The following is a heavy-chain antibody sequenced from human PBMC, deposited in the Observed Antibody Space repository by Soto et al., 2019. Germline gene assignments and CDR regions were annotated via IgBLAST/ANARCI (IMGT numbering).Heavy chain of an antibody. J-gene: IGHJ4*02. CDR2: ISSSSSYI. CDR3: ARGIITMIVVVITQPPDY. Sequence: GGSLRLSCAASGFTFSSYSMNWVRQAPGKGLEWVSSISSSSSYIYYADSVKGRFTISRDNAKNSLYLQMNSLRAEDTAVYYCARGIITMIVVVITQPPDYWGQGTLVTVSS. CDR1: GFTFSSYS. D-gene: IGHD3-22*01. V-gene: IGHV3-21*01.